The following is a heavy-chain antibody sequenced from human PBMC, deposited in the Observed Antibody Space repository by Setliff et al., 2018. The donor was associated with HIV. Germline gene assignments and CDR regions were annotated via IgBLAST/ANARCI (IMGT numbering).Heavy chain of an antibody. CDR3: ARVRLYNTALDY. V-gene: IGHV3-21*06. CDR1: GISFNGYT. CDR2: ISSNGIYT. J-gene: IGHJ4*02. D-gene: IGHD3-3*01. Sequence: PGGSLRLSCTASGISFNGYTMNWVRQVPGKGLEWVSSISSNGIYTYYGDSVKGRFTISRDNVNNFLYLQMNSLSAEDSGVYFCARVRLYNTALDYWGQGTLVTVPQ.